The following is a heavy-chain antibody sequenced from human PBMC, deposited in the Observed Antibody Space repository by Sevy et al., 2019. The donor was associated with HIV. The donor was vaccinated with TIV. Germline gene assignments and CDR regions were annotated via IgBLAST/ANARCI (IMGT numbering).Heavy chain of an antibody. CDR1: GFTFRTSG. CDR2: ISYDEAHK. J-gene: IGHJ4*02. V-gene: IGHV3-30*18. Sequence: GSLRLSCVTSGFTFRTSGMHWVRQSPGKGLEWVAIISYDEAHKDYADSVRGRFSISKDNSKNTLYLQMSSLKTEDTAVYYCAKDYSAGITFVRGAYRARGDYFDYWSQGTQVTVSS. CDR3: AKDYSAGITFVRGAYRARGDYFDY. D-gene: IGHD3-10*01.